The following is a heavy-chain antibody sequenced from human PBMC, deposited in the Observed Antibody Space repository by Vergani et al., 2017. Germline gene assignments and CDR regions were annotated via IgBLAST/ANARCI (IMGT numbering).Heavy chain of an antibody. CDR3: ARDRARSPTMVPGVITQIGDPYYYYYGMDV. D-gene: IGHD3-10*01. Sequence: QVQLVESGGGVVQPGRSLRLSCAASGFTFSSYGMHWVRQAPGKGLEWVAVIWYDGSNKYYADSVKGRFTISRDNSKNTLYLQMNSLRAEDTAVYFCARDRARSPTMVPGVITQIGDPYYYYYGMDVWGQGTTVTVSS. J-gene: IGHJ6*02. CDR2: IWYDGSNK. CDR1: GFTFSSYG. V-gene: IGHV3-33*01.